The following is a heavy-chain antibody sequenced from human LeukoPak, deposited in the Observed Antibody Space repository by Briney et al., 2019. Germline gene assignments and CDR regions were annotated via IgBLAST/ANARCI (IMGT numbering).Heavy chain of an antibody. CDR3: AKDSAIVATIRCGGDAFDI. J-gene: IGHJ3*02. Sequence: GGSLRLSCAASGFTFSSYAMSWVRQAPGKGLEWVSAISGSGGSTYYADSVKGRFTISRDNSKNTLYLQMNSLGAEDTAVYYCAKDSAIVATIRCGGDAFDIWGQGTMVTVSS. D-gene: IGHD5-12*01. V-gene: IGHV3-23*01. CDR2: ISGSGGST. CDR1: GFTFSSYA.